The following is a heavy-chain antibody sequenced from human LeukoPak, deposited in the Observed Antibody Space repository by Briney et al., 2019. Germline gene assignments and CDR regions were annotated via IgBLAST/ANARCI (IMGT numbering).Heavy chain of an antibody. CDR3: ARGRSFSHTAMVRRWFDP. Sequence: SETLSLTCAVYGGSFSGYYWSWIRQPPGKGLEWIGEINHSGSTNYNPSLKSRVTISVDTSKNQFSLKLSSVAAADTAVYYCARGRSFSHTAMVRRWFDPWGQGTLVTVSS. J-gene: IGHJ5*02. CDR1: GGSFSGYY. CDR2: INHSGST. V-gene: IGHV4-34*01. D-gene: IGHD5-18*01.